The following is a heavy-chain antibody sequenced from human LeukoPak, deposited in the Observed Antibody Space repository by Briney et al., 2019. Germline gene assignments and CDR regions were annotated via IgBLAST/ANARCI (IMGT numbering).Heavy chain of an antibody. CDR3: ARPLQRYYYYGMDV. CDR1: GFTFSSYA. D-gene: IGHD4-11*01. CDR2: ISYDGSNK. Sequence: GRSLRLSCAASGFTFSSYAMHWVRKAPGKGLERVAVISYDGSNKYYADSVKGRFTISRDNSKNTLYLQVNSLRAEDTAVYYCARPLQRYYYYGMDVWGQGTTVTVSS. J-gene: IGHJ6*02. V-gene: IGHV3-30-3*01.